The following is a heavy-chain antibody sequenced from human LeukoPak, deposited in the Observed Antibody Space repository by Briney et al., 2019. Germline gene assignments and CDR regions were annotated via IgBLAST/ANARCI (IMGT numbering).Heavy chain of an antibody. CDR2: ISSSSSTI. Sequence: GGSLRLSCAASGFTFSSYSMNWVRQAPGKGLEWVSYISSSSSTIYYADSVKGRFTISRDNAKNSLYLQMNSLRAEDTAVYHCARFGGYCSSTSCSGHFQHWGQGTLVTVPS. CDR1: GFTFSSYS. V-gene: IGHV3-48*01. J-gene: IGHJ1*01. D-gene: IGHD2-2*01. CDR3: ARFGGYCSSTSCSGHFQH.